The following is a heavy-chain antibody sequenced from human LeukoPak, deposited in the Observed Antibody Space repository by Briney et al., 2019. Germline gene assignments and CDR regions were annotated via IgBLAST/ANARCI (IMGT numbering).Heavy chain of an antibody. CDR2: IIPIFGTA. J-gene: IGHJ3*02. CDR1: GGTFSSYA. CDR3: ARPRRYCSSTSCYRGGIDAFDI. D-gene: IGHD2-2*01. V-gene: IGHV1-69*05. Sequence: SVKVSCKASGGTFSSYAISWVRQAPGQGLEWMGGIIPIFGTANYAQKFQGRVTITTDESTSTACMELSSLRSEDTAVYYCARPRRYCSSTSCYRGGIDAFDIWGQGTMVTVSS.